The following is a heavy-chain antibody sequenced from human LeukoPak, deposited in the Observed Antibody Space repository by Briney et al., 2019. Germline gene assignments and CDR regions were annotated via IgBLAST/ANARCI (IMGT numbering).Heavy chain of an antibody. Sequence: PGGSLRLSCAASGFTFSSYAMSWVRQAPGKGLEWVSAISGSGGSTYYADSVKGRFTISRDNSKNTLYLQMNSLRAEDTAVYYCARVIIVGATKSMGAFDIWGQGTMVTVSS. CDR3: ARVIIVGATKSMGAFDI. V-gene: IGHV3-23*01. CDR1: GFTFSSYA. J-gene: IGHJ3*02. CDR2: ISGSGGST. D-gene: IGHD1-26*01.